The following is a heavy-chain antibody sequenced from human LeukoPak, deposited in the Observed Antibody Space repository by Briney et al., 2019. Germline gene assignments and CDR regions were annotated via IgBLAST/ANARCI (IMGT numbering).Heavy chain of an antibody. CDR3: ARAKKYSSGWYYFDY. Sequence: ASVKVSCKASGYIFTDYYMHWVRQAPGQGLEWMGWINPNSGGTNYAQKFQGRVTMTRDTSISTAYMELSRLRSDDTAVYYCARAKKYSSGWYYFDYWGQGTPVTVSS. D-gene: IGHD6-19*01. J-gene: IGHJ4*02. CDR2: INPNSGGT. V-gene: IGHV1-2*02. CDR1: GYIFTDYY.